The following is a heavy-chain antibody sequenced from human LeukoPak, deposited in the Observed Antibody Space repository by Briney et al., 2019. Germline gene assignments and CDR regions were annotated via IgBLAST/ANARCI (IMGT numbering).Heavy chain of an antibody. V-gene: IGHV1-8*01. CDR3: ARGLRDYVWGSYRYVTWFDP. Sequence: ASVKVSCKASGYTFTSYDINWVRQATGQGLEWMGWMKPNSGNTGYAQKFQGRVTMTRNTSIRTAYMELSSLRSEDTAVYYCARGLRDYVWGSYRYVTWFDPWGQGTLVTVSS. D-gene: IGHD3-16*02. CDR2: MKPNSGNT. J-gene: IGHJ5*02. CDR1: GYTFTSYD.